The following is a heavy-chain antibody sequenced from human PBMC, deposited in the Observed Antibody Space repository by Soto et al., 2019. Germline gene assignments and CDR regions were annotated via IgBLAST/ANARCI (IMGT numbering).Heavy chain of an antibody. CDR1: GGSFSGYY. V-gene: IGHV4-34*01. J-gene: IGHJ4*02. CDR2: INHSGST. CDR3: ARRSTTIAARRSTLGAFDY. D-gene: IGHD6-6*01. Sequence: QVQLQQWGAGLLKPSETLSLTCAVYGGSFSGYYWSWIRQPPGKGLEWIGEINHSGSTNYNPSLKSRVTISVDTSKNQFSLKLSSVTAADTAVYYCARRSTTIAARRSTLGAFDYWGQGTLVTVSS.